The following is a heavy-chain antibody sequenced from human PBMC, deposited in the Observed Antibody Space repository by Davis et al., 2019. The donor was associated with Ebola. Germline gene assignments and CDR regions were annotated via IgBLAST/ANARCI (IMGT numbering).Heavy chain of an antibody. CDR1: GDTFSTNT. J-gene: IGHJ4*02. CDR3: ATAENSFGVVLRHFFES. CDR2: LIPLFATP. D-gene: IGHD3-3*01. Sequence: SVKVSCKASGDTFSTNTVIWVRQAPGQGLEWMGELIPLFATPRYSQKPQGRVTITAEESTATAYMELRGLGSEASGIYYCATAENSFGVVLRHFFESWGQGTLVTVSA. V-gene: IGHV1-69*13.